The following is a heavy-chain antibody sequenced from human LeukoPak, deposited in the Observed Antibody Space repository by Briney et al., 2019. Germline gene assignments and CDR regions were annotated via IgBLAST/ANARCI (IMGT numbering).Heavy chain of an antibody. D-gene: IGHD4-17*01. CDR2: ISYDGSNN. V-gene: IGHV3-30*18. Sequence: GRSLRLSCAASGFTFSTYGMHWVRQAPGKGLEWVALISYDGSNNYHADSVKGRFTISRDNSKKKLYLQMNSLRAEDTAIYYWAKDRQRVAYGGAFDLWGQGTTVTVSS. J-gene: IGHJ3*01. CDR3: AKDRQRVAYGGAFDL. CDR1: GFTFSTYG.